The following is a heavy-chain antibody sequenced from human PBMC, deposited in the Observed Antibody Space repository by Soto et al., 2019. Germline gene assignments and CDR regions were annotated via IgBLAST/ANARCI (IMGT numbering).Heavy chain of an antibody. J-gene: IGHJ4*02. CDR1: GGSFSGYI. CDR2: INHSGSA. CDR3: ARGLITGSQYSGGWYYFDS. Sequence: QVQLQQSGAGLLKPSETLSLTCDVYGGSFSGYIWTWIRQTPGKGLQWIGQINHSGSANYNPSLTSRVTISVHTSNSQFSLEPSSVTDADTAVYYCARGLITGSQYSGGWYYFDSWGQGTQVTGSS. D-gene: IGHD1-26*01. V-gene: IGHV4-34*01.